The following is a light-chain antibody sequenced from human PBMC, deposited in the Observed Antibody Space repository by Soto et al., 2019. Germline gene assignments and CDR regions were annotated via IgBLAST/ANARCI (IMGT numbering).Light chain of an antibody. CDR2: DAS. V-gene: IGKV3-20*01. CDR3: QQYGSSPRT. Sequence: EIVLTQSPGTLSLSPGERATLSCRASQSVTSSYLARYHQKPGQAPRLLIYDASNRATGIPDRFSGSGSGTDFTLTISRLEPEDFAVYYCQQYGSSPRTFGQGTKVEIK. J-gene: IGKJ1*01. CDR1: QSVTSSY.